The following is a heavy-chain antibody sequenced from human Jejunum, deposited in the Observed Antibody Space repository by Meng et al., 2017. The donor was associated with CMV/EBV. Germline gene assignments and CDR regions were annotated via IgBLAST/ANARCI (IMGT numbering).Heavy chain of an antibody. Sequence: SVSRSYWGGIRQPPGKRLEWIGHVYHTVTTNYNPSLKSRVTISVDTSKNQFSLRLSSVTAADTAVYYCARGRYCSSTSCYPFEYWGQGTLVTVSS. CDR3: ARGRYCSSTSCYPFEY. J-gene: IGHJ4*02. V-gene: IGHV4-59*02. CDR1: SVSRSY. D-gene: IGHD2-2*01. CDR2: VYHTVTT.